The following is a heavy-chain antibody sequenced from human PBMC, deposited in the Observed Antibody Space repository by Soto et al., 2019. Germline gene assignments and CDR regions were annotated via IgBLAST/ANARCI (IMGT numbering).Heavy chain of an antibody. CDR1: GFTFSNYA. CDR2: ISGSGGSK. V-gene: IGHV3-23*01. CDR3: AKVSSTIWSDAFDI. J-gene: IGHJ3*02. Sequence: EVQLLESGGGLVQPGGSLRLSCAASGFTFSNYAMSWVRQAPGKGLEWVSGISGSGGSKYSADSVKGRFTNSRDTSKNTLYLLMNSLRADDTAIYYCAKVSSTIWSDAFDIWGRGTMVTVSS. D-gene: IGHD2-2*01.